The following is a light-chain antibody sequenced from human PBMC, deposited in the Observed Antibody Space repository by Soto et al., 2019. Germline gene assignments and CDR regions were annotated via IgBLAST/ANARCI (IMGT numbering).Light chain of an antibody. CDR1: SSNIGNNY. CDR2: DNN. J-gene: IGLJ1*01. V-gene: IGLV1-51*01. Sequence: QSVLTQPPSVSAAPGQKVTISCSGSSSNIGNNYVSWYQQLPGTAPKLLIYDNNKRPSGIPDRFSGSKSGTSATLGITGLQTGDEADYYCGTWASSLSGSVFGTGPKVTVL. CDR3: GTWASSLSGSV.